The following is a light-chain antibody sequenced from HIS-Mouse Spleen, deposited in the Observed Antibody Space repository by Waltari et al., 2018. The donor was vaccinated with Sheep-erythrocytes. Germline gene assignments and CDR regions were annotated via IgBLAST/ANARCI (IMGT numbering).Light chain of an antibody. Sequence: EIVMTQSPATLSVSSGQRATLPCRASQSVSSNLAWYQHKPGQAPRLLIYGPSTRATGIPARFSGSGSGTEFTLTISSLQSEDFAVYYCQQYNNWPPLTFGGGTKVEIK. CDR2: GPS. CDR1: QSVSSN. CDR3: QQYNNWPPLT. J-gene: IGKJ4*01. V-gene: IGKV3-15*01.